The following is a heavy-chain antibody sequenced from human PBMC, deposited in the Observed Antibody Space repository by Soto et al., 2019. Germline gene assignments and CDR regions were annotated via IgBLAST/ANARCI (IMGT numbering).Heavy chain of an antibody. V-gene: IGHV3-23*01. CDR3: ARVTSVGGYPYYYYGMDV. Sequence: PGGSLKLSSVSSGLTFGISVMSWFCKTPGKGLEWISGLSGDNNTDTKYADSVKGRFTISRDNSKNSLYLQMNSLRDEDTAVYYCARVTSVGGYPYYYYGMDVWGQGTTVTVSS. CDR1: GLTFGISV. J-gene: IGHJ6*02. D-gene: IGHD3-22*01. CDR2: LSGDNNTDT.